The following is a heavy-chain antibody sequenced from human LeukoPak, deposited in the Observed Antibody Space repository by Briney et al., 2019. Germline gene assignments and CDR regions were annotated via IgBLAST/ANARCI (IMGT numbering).Heavy chain of an antibody. D-gene: IGHD6-19*01. CDR2: IRYDGSNK. Sequence: PGGSLRLSCAASGFTFSSYGMKWVRQAPGKGLEWVAFIRYDGSNKYYADSVKGRFTISRDNSKNTLHLQMNSLRAEDTAVYYCAKDRTYSSAWPYYFDYWGQGTLVTVSS. J-gene: IGHJ4*02. V-gene: IGHV3-30*02. CDR1: GFTFSSYG. CDR3: AKDRTYSSAWPYYFDY.